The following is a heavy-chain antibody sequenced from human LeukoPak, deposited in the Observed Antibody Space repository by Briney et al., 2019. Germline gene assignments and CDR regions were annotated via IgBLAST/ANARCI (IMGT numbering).Heavy chain of an antibody. CDR2: ISGTSNYI. Sequence: GGSLSLSCAVSGFTFHICRIQGVRQAPGKGLEWVSSISGTSNYIYYADSVKGGFTISRDNAKNPLYLKRNSLRAEDMAVYSGARGVQLLSSGDSTDMWGQGPMVTVSS. J-gene: IGHJ3*02. D-gene: IGHD2-21*01. CDR3: ARGVQLLSSGDSTDM. CDR1: GFTFHICR. V-gene: IGHV3-21*01.